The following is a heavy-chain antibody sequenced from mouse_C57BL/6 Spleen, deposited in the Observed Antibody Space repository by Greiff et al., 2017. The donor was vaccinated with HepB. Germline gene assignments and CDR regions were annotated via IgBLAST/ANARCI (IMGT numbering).Heavy chain of an antibody. J-gene: IGHJ4*01. D-gene: IGHD2-2*01. CDR3: ARRDYYGYDGAMDY. CDR2: IYPRDGST. Sequence: QVQLKQSGPELVKPGASVKLSCKASGYTFTSYDINWVKQRPGQGLEWIGWIYPRDGSTKYNEKFKGKATLTVDTSSSTAYMELHSLTSEDSAVYFCARRDYYGYDGAMDYWGQGTSVTVSS. V-gene: IGHV1-85*01. CDR1: GYTFTSYD.